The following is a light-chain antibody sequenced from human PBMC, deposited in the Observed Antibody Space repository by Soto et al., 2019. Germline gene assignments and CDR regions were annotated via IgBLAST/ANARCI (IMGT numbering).Light chain of an antibody. CDR3: QQYSSALYT. Sequence: EIVLTQSPGTLSLSPGERATLSCRASQSVSSSFLAWYQQKPGQAPRLLIYATSRRATGIPDRFSGSGSGTDFTLTISRLEPEDFAVYYCQQYSSALYTFGQGTKLEIK. CDR2: ATS. V-gene: IGKV3-20*01. CDR1: QSVSSSF. J-gene: IGKJ2*01.